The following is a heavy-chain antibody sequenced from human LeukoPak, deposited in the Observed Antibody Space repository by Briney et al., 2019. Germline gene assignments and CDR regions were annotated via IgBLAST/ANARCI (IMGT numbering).Heavy chain of an antibody. V-gene: IGHV3-74*01. CDR1: GFTLGSYW. D-gene: IGHD3-3*01. Sequence: GGSLRLSCEASGFTLGSYWMHWVRQAPGKGLVWVSRINSDGSNTVYADSVKGRFTISRDNAKNSLYLQMNSLRAEDTAVYYCARVQRFLEWLTLDYWGQGTLVTVSS. J-gene: IGHJ4*02. CDR3: ARVQRFLEWLTLDY. CDR2: INSDGSNT.